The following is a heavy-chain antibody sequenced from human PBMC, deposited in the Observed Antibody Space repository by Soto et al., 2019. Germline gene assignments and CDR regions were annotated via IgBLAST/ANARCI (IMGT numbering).Heavy chain of an antibody. J-gene: IGHJ4*02. CDR2: IYYSGST. D-gene: IGHD5-18*01. Sequence: PSETLSLTCTFSGGSIISGGYYWSWIRQHPGRGLEWIGYIYYSGSTYYNPSLKSRVTISVDTSKNQVSLKVNSVTAADTAMYYCARDHPHSYGVYYFDYWGQGTPVTVSS. CDR3: ARDHPHSYGVYYFDY. CDR1: GGSIISGGYY. V-gene: IGHV4-31*03.